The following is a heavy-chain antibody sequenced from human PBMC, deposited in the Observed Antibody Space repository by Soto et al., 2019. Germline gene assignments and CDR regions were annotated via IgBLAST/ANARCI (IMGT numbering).Heavy chain of an antibody. CDR1: GGSISSGGYS. Sequence: SETLSLTCAVSGGSISSGGYSWSWIRQPPGQGLEWIGYIYHSGSTYYNPSLKSRVTISVDRSKNQFSLKLSSVTAADTAVYYCARDTGYKDYYYYYGMDVWGQGTTVTVSS. D-gene: IGHD1-20*01. CDR2: IYHSGST. CDR3: ARDTGYKDYYYYYGMDV. V-gene: IGHV4-30-2*01. J-gene: IGHJ6*02.